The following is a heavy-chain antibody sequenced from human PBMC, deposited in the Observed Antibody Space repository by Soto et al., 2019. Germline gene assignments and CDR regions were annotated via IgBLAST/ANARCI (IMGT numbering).Heavy chain of an antibody. D-gene: IGHD6-19*01. CDR1: GFSLSTSGMC. J-gene: IGHJ6*02. CDR2: IDWDDDK. Sequence: SGPTLVNPTQTLTLTCTFSGFSLSTSGMCVSWIRQPPGKALEWLALIDWDDDKYYSTSLKTRLTISKDTSKNQVVLTMTNMDPVDTATYYCARRQWVADIYYYGMDVWGQGTTVTVSS. V-gene: IGHV2-70*01. CDR3: ARRQWVADIYYYGMDV.